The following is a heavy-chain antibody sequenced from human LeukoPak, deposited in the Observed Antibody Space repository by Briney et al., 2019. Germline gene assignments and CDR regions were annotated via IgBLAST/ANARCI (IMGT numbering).Heavy chain of an antibody. Sequence: SSETLSLTCTVSGGSISSGSYYWSWIRQPAGKGLEWIVRIYTSGSTNYNPSLKSRVTISVDTSKNQFSLKLSSVTAADTAVYYCASTYYDFWTGGSWFDHWGQGTLVTVSS. D-gene: IGHD3-3*01. CDR1: GGSISSGSYY. CDR3: ASTYYDFWTGGSWFDH. V-gene: IGHV4-61*02. J-gene: IGHJ5*02. CDR2: IYTSGST.